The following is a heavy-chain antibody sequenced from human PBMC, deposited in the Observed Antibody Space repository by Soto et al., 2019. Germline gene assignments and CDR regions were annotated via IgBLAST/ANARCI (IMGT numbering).Heavy chain of an antibody. D-gene: IGHD3-9*01. Sequence: GVSLRLSCAASGFTFRTFTMNWVRQAPGKGLEWVSGIIGGDGDKFYSDSVKGRFTISRDNSKDMLFLQMSSLRVDDTAVYYCAKDRDPDGIWTFDSWGQGTLVTVSS. J-gene: IGHJ5*01. CDR2: IIGGDGDK. CDR3: AKDRDPDGIWTFDS. V-gene: IGHV3-23*01. CDR1: GFTFRTFT.